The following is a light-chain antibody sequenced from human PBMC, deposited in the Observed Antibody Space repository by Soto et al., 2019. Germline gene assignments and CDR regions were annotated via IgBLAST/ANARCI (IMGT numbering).Light chain of an antibody. CDR3: QQSDSTPWT. V-gene: IGKV1-39*01. J-gene: IGKJ1*01. CDR2: AAS. Sequence: DIQMTQSPSSLSASVGDRVTITCRASQSISSYLNWYQQKPGKAPKLLIYAASSLHSGVPSRLSGSGTGTDFTLTISSLQPEDFAPYYCQQSDSTPWTFGQGTKVEIK. CDR1: QSISSY.